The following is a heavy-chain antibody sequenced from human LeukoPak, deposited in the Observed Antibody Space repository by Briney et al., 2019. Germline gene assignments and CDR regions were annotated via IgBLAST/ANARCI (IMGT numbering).Heavy chain of an antibody. J-gene: IGHJ4*02. Sequence: PGGSLRLSCAASGFTFSSYWMHWVRQAPGKGLVWVSRINSDGSSTSYADSVKGRFTISRDNSKNTLYLQMNSLRAEDTAVYYCAKENAWSGYFVYWGQGTLVTVSS. CDR1: GFTFSSYW. D-gene: IGHD3-3*01. V-gene: IGHV3-74*01. CDR3: AKENAWSGYFVY. CDR2: INSDGSST.